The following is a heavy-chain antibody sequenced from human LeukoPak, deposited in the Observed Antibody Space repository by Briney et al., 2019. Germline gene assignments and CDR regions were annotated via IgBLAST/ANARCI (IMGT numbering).Heavy chain of an antibody. V-gene: IGHV4-39*01. Sequence: SETLSLTCTVSGGSISSSSFYWGWIRQPPGKGLEGIGSIYYSGSTYYNPSLKSRVTISVDTSKNQFSLKLSSVTAADTAVYYCARHVHISYDSSGYYYVLDYWGQGTLVTVSS. CDR3: ARHVHISYDSSGYYYVLDY. CDR2: IYYSGST. J-gene: IGHJ4*02. CDR1: GGSISSSSFY. D-gene: IGHD3-22*01.